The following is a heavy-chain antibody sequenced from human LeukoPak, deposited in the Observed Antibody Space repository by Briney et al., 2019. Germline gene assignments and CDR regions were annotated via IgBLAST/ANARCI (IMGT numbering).Heavy chain of an antibody. CDR3: ARGGRAANWFDP. D-gene: IGHD3-16*01. Sequence: GASVKVSCKASGGTFSTTTINWVRQAPGQGLEWMGGITPIFRTPNYAQKFQGRVTITAVESMSTAYMELSRLRFEDTAVYYCARGGRAANWFDPWGQGTLVTVSS. CDR2: ITPIFRTP. J-gene: IGHJ5*02. V-gene: IGHV1-69*13. CDR1: GGTFSTTT.